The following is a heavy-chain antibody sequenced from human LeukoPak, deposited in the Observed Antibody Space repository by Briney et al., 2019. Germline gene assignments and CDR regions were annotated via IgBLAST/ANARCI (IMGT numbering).Heavy chain of an antibody. CDR3: ARDRGSYNGSPVDY. J-gene: IGHJ4*02. D-gene: IGHD3-16*01. CDR2: IYYSGST. CDR1: GGSIRISSSY. Sequence: PSETLSLTCTVSGGSIRISSSYWGWIRQPPGKGLEWIGSIYYSGSTYYNPSLKSRITISVDTSKNQFSLKLSSVTAADTAVYYCARDRGSYNGSPVDYWGQGTLVTVSS. V-gene: IGHV4-39*07.